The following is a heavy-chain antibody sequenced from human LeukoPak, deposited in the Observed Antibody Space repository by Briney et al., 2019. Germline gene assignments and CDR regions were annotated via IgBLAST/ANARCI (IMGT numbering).Heavy chain of an antibody. Sequence: GGSLRLSCAASGFTFSGYWMSWVRQAPGKGLEWVANIKQDGSEKYYVDSVKGRFTISRDNAKNPLFLQMNSLRAEATAVYYCARDWQWQQLDGDAFDIWGQGTMVTVSS. J-gene: IGHJ3*02. CDR3: ARDWQWQQLDGDAFDI. CDR2: IKQDGSEK. D-gene: IGHD6-13*01. V-gene: IGHV3-7*04. CDR1: GFTFSGYW.